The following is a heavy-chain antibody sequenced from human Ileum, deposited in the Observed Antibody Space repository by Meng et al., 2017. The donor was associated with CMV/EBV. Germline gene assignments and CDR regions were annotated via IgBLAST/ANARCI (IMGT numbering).Heavy chain of an antibody. Sequence: SETLSLTCTVSGSPISSYYWSWIRQSPGTGLEWIGHIYHTGITNYNPSLKSRATISIDTSKNQYSLKLSSVTAADTAVYYCARDNGHRRFDSWGHGTPVTVSS. J-gene: IGHJ5*01. D-gene: IGHD2-8*01. V-gene: IGHV4-59*01. CDR1: GSPISSYY. CDR2: IYHTGIT. CDR3: ARDNGHRRFDS.